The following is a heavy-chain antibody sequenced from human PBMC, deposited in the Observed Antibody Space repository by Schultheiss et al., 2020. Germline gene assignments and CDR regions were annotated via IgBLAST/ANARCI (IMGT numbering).Heavy chain of an antibody. D-gene: IGHD6-19*01. Sequence: ASVKVSCKASGYTFTSYYMHWVRQAPGQGLEWMGIINPSGGSTSYAQKFQGRVTMTRDTSTSTVYMELSSLRSEDTAAYYCARALAGYGMDVWGQGTTVTVSS. CDR2: INPSGGST. V-gene: IGHV1-46*01. J-gene: IGHJ6*02. CDR1: GYTFTSYY. CDR3: ARALAGYGMDV.